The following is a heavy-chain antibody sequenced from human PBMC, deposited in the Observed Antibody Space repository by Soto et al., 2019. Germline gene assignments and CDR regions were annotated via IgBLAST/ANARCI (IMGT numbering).Heavy chain of an antibody. CDR3: AKDRRQWLVRGAFDI. Sequence: LRLSCAASGFTVSSSQMTWVRQAPGKALEWVSVIFIGGTTQYAVSVKGRFTISRDYSKNTVYLQMNSLRAEDTAVYYCAKDRRQWLVRGAFDIWGQGTMVTV. V-gene: IGHV3-53*01. D-gene: IGHD6-19*01. CDR1: GFTVSSSQ. CDR2: IFIGGTT. J-gene: IGHJ3*02.